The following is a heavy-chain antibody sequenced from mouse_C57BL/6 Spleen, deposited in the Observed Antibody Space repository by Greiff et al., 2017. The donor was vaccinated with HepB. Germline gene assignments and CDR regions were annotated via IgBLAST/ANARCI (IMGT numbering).Heavy chain of an antibody. CDR3: ARSTYYYGSSYGYYAMDY. Sequence: QVQLQQPGAELVKPGASVKMSCKASGYTFTSYWITWVKQRPGQGLEWIGDIYPGSGSTNYNEKFKSKATLTVDTSSSTAYMQLSSLTSEDSAVYYCARSTYYYGSSYGYYAMDYWGQGTSVTVSS. CDR2: IYPGSGST. V-gene: IGHV1-55*01. D-gene: IGHD1-1*01. J-gene: IGHJ4*01. CDR1: GYTFTSYW.